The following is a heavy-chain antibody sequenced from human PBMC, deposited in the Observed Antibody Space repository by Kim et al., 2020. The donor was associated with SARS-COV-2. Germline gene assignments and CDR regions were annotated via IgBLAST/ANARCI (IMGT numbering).Heavy chain of an antibody. CDR1: GFTFSSYD. CDR2: IGTAGDT. J-gene: IGHJ5*02. CDR3: ARGYCSGGSCLSGWFDP. D-gene: IGHD2-15*01. Sequence: GGSLRLSCAASGFTFSSYDMHWVRQATGKGLEWVSAIGTAGDTYYPGSVKGRFTISRENAKNSLYLQMNSLRAGETAVYYCARGYCSGGSCLSGWFDPWGQGTLVTVSS. V-gene: IGHV3-13*01.